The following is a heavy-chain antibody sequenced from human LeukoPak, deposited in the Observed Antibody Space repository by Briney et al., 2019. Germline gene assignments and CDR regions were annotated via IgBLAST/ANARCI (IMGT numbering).Heavy chain of an antibody. J-gene: IGHJ4*02. Sequence: TGVSLRLSCAASGFTFSSYEINWVRQAPGKGLEWVGRIKSKTDGGTTDYAAPVKGRFTISRDDSKNTLYLQMNSLKPEDTAVYYCTRVLRYFDWFNFDYWGQGTLVTVSS. CDR2: IKSKTDGGTT. CDR1: GFTFSSYE. V-gene: IGHV3-15*01. D-gene: IGHD3-9*01. CDR3: TRVLRYFDWFNFDY.